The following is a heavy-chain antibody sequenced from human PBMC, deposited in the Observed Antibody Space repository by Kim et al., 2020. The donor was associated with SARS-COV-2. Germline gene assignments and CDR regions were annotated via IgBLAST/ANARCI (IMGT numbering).Heavy chain of an antibody. D-gene: IGHD5-18*01. CDR3: ARVPNYSYGYFDY. V-gene: IGHV4-39*01. Sequence: NPSLNSRVAISVDTSNIRFSLRLGSVTAADTAVYYCARVPNYSYGYFDYWGQGTLVTVSS. J-gene: IGHJ4*02.